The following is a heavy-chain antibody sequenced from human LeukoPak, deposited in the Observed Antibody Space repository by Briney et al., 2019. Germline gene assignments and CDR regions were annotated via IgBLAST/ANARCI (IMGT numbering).Heavy chain of an antibody. V-gene: IGHV3-21*01. CDR1: GFTVSSNY. J-gene: IGHJ4*02. CDR3: ARDRFGDSDY. CDR2: ISSSSSYI. Sequence: GGSLRLSCAASGFTVSSNYMSWVRQAPGKGLEWVSSISSSSSYIYYADSVKGRFTISRDNAKNSLYLQMNSLRAEDTAVYYCARDRFGDSDYWGQGTLVTVSS. D-gene: IGHD3-10*01.